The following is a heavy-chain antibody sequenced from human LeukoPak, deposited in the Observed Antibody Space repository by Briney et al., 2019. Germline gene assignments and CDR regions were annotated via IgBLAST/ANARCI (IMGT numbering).Heavy chain of an antibody. CDR3: VRGLDYNVAWVY. J-gene: IGHJ4*02. CDR1: GFSFSRYG. D-gene: IGHD3-10*01. Sequence: GGSPRLSCAASGFSFSRYGMYWVRQAPGKGLEWVTVIWCDVSNKYYADWVRGRFSISRDNAKNSLYLQMNSLRAEDTAVYYCVRGLDYNVAWVYWGQGTLVTVSS. V-gene: IGHV3-33*07. CDR2: IWCDVSNK.